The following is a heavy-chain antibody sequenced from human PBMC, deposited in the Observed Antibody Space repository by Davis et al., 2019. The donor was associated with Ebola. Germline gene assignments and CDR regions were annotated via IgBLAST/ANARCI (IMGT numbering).Heavy chain of an antibody. CDR2: ISGSGGST. CDR3: AKGGFMVQGVSGDY. Sequence: GESLKISCAASGFTFSSYAMSWVRQAPGKGLEWVSAISGSGGSTYYADSVKGRFTISRDNSKNTLYLQMNSLRAEDTAVYYCAKGGFMVQGVSGDYWGQGTLVTVSS. V-gene: IGHV3-23*01. CDR1: GFTFSSYA. J-gene: IGHJ4*02. D-gene: IGHD3-10*01.